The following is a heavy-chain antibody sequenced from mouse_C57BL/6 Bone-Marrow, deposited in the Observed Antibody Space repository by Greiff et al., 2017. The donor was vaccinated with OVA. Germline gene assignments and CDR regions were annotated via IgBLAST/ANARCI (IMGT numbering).Heavy chain of an antibody. Sequence: DVLLVQSGGDLVKPGASLKLSCAASGFTFSSYCMSWVRQTPDKRLEWVATISRGGSYTNYPDSVKGPFTLSRDKATNTPYRQMSRLKSEDSAMYCCASHGDGYYGAMDYWGQGTSVTVSS. CDR2: ISRGGSYT. J-gene: IGHJ4*01. D-gene: IGHD2-3*01. CDR3: ASHGDGYYGAMDY. V-gene: IGHV5-6*01. CDR1: GFTFSSYC.